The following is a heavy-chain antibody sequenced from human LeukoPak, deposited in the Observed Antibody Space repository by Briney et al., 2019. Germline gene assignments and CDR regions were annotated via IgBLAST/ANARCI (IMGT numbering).Heavy chain of an antibody. CDR3: ARDTKAGYFDL. CDR2: IKEDGTRD. J-gene: IGHJ4*02. V-gene: IGHV3-7*01. Sequence: PGGSLRLSCEASGFTFNTYWMSWVRQAPGKGLEWLANIKEDGTRDYYVESVKGRFTISKDNAKTSLYLQLSSLRAEDTAVYYCARDTKAGYFDLWGQGTLVTVSS. CDR1: GFTFNTYW.